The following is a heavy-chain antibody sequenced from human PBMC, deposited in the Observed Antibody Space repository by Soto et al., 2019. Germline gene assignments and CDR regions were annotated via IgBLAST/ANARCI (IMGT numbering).Heavy chain of an antibody. V-gene: IGHV5-10-1*01. CDR1: GYSFTSYW. CDR2: IDPSDSYT. J-gene: IGHJ6*02. CDR3: ARHITYDILTGHDYYYYYGMDV. Sequence: PGESLKISCKGSGYSFTSYWISWVRQMPGKGLEWMGRIDPSDSYTNYSPSFQGHVTISADKSISTAYLQWSSLKASDTAMYYCARHITYDILTGHDYYYYYGMDVWGQGTTVTVSS. D-gene: IGHD3-9*01.